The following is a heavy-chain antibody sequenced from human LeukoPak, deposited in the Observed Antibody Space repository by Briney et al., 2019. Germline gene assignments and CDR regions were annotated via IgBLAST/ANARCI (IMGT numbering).Heavy chain of an antibody. V-gene: IGHV3-21*01. D-gene: IGHD6-6*01. CDR3: ARDAGTSSPHFDY. J-gene: IGHJ4*02. CDR2: ISSSSTYI. Sequence: GGSLRLSCAASGFTFSSYSMNWVRQAPGKGLEWVSSISSSSTYIYYADSVKGRFTISRDNAKNSLFLQMNSLRAEDTAVYYCARDAGTSSPHFDYWGQGTLVTVSS. CDR1: GFTFSSYS.